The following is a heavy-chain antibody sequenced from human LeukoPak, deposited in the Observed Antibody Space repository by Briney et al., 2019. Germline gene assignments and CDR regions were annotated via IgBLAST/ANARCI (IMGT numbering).Heavy chain of an antibody. CDR3: ARAEALKFRDFDY. J-gene: IGHJ4*02. CDR1: GFTFSNYS. V-gene: IGHV3-21*01. CDR2: ITSSGSYI. Sequence: GGSLRLSGAASGFTFSNYSMNWFRQAPGQGLESGSSITSSGSYIYYADSVKGRFTISRDNARNSLYLQMNSLRAEDTAIYYCARAEALKFRDFDYWGQGTLVTVSS.